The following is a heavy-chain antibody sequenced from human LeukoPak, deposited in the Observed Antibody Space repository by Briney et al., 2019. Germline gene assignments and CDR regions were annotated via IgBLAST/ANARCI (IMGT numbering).Heavy chain of an antibody. CDR3: ARAHPGDYSDFQFDY. D-gene: IGHD4-11*01. Sequence: GGSLRLSCAASGFTLSGYSMNWVRQAPGKGLEWVSSISSSSSYIYYADSVKGRFTISRDNAKKSMYLQMNSLRAEDTAVYYCARAHPGDYSDFQFDYWGQGTLVTVSS. V-gene: IGHV3-21*01. CDR1: GFTLSGYS. J-gene: IGHJ4*02. CDR2: ISSSSSYI.